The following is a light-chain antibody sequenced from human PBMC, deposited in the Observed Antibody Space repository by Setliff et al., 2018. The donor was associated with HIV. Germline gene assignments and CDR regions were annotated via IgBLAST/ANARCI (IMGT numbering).Light chain of an antibody. CDR2: EVS. Sequence: QSVLTQPASVSGSPGQSITISCSGTRSDVGDYNFVSWYQQYPGRAPKLLIYEVSNRPSGVSARFAGSKFGNTASLTISGLQDEDEAYYYCCSYSSSDTLGFGGGTKVTVL. CDR1: RSDVGDYNF. V-gene: IGLV2-14*01. J-gene: IGLJ2*01. CDR3: CSYSSSDTLG.